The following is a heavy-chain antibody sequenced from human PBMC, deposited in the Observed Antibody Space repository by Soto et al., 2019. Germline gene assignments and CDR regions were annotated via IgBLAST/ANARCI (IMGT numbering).Heavy chain of an antibody. J-gene: IGHJ4*02. V-gene: IGHV4-34*01. D-gene: IGHD3-10*01. CDR2: INHGGST. Sequence: QVQLQQWGAGLLKPSETLSLTCAVYGGSFSGYYWSWIRQPPGKGLEWIGEINHGGSTNYNPSLKSRVTISVDTSKNQFSLKLSSVTAADTAVYYCARCRGSGSRNARKYYFDYWGQGTLVTVSS. CDR1: GGSFSGYY. CDR3: ARCRGSGSRNARKYYFDY.